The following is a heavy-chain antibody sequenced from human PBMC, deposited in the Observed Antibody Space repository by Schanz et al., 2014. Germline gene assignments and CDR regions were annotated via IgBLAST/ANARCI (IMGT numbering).Heavy chain of an antibody. J-gene: IGHJ4*02. D-gene: IGHD3-10*01. Sequence: QVQLVQSGAEVKKPGSSVKVSCKASGGTFSTYTISWVRQAPGQGLEWMGRIIPILGIANYAQKFQGRVTITADKSTLTAYMDVSSLRSEDTAVYYCGRGVSHSDIDFWGQGTLITVSS. CDR3: GRGVSHSDIDF. V-gene: IGHV1-69*02. CDR2: IIPILGIA. CDR1: GGTFSTYT.